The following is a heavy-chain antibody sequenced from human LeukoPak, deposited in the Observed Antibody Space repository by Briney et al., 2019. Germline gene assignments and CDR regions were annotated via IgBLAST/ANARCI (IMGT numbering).Heavy chain of an antibody. J-gene: IGHJ4*02. CDR3: ATTARELWHHRDFDY. CDR1: GYTLTELS. V-gene: IGHV1-24*01. CDR2: FDPEDGET. D-gene: IGHD5-18*01. Sequence: ASVKVSCKVSGYTLTELSMHWVRQAPGKGLEWMGGFDPEDGETIYAQKFQGRVTMTEDTSTDTAYMELSSLRSEDTAVYYCATTARELWHHRDFDYWGQGTLATVSS.